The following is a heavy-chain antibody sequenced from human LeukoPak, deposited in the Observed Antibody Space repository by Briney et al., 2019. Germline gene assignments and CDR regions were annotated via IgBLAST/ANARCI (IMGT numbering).Heavy chain of an antibody. CDR2: INPNSGGK. CDR1: GYTFTSYC. CDR3: ARELRLVDTSTDY. D-gene: IGHD5-18*01. Sequence: ASVTDSCMASGYTFTSYCISWVRQVPGQGLEWMGWINPNSGGKHYAQKFQGRVSMTRDTSISTAYMELSRLRADDTGVYYCARELRLVDTSTDYWGQGTLVTVSS. V-gene: IGHV1-2*02. J-gene: IGHJ4*02.